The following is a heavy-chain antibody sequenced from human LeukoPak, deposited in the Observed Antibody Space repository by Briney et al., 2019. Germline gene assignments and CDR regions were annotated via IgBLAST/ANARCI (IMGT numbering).Heavy chain of an antibody. CDR3: ARHNEDRITIFGVVPDY. CDR2: IYPGDSDT. J-gene: IGHJ4*02. D-gene: IGHD3-3*01. V-gene: IGHV5-51*01. CDR1: GYSFTSYW. Sequence: GESLKISCKGSGYSFTSYWIGWVRQMPGKGLEWMGIIYPGDSDTRYSPSFQGQVTISADKSISTAYLQWSSLKASDTAMYYCARHNEDRITIFGVVPDYWGQGTLVTVSS.